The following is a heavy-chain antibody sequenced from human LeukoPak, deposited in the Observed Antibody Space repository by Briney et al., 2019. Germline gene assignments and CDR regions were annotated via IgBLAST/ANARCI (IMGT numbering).Heavy chain of an antibody. CDR3: ARVALGYCSGGSCYPYYYYGMDV. V-gene: IGHV4-34*01. CDR1: GGSISNYY. J-gene: IGHJ6*02. CDR2: INHSGST. Sequence: PSETLSLTCTVSGGSISNYYWSWIRQPPGKGLEWIGEINHSGSTNYNPSLKSRVTISVDTSKNQFSLKLSSVTAADTAVYYCARVALGYCSGGSCYPYYYYGMDVWGQGTTVTVSS. D-gene: IGHD2-15*01.